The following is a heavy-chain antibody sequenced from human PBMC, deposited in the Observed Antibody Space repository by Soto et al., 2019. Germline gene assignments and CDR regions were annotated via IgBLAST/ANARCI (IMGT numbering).Heavy chain of an antibody. J-gene: IGHJ6*02. CDR2: IYYSGST. V-gene: IGHV4-59*01. CDR1: GGSISSYY. CDR3: ARADVDTAMPRHYYYGMDV. Sequence: QVQLQESGPGLVKPSETLSLTCTVSGGSISSYYWSWIRQPPGKGLEWIGYIYYSGSTNYNPSLMSRVTISVDTSKNQFSLKLSSVTAADTAVYYCARADVDTAMPRHYYYGMDVWGQGTTVTVSS. D-gene: IGHD5-18*01.